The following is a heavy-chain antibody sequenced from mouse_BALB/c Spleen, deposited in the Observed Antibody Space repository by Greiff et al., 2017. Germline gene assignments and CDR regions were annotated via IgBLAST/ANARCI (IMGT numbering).Heavy chain of an antibody. CDR2: ISSGSSTI. J-gene: IGHJ2*01. CDR3: ARSGGNPLFDY. CDR1: GFTFSSFG. D-gene: IGHD2-1*01. V-gene: IGHV5-17*02. Sequence: EVHLVESGGGLVQPGGSRKLSCAASGFTFSSFGMHWVRQAPEKGLEWVAYISSGSSTIYYADTVKGRFTISRDNPKNTLFLQMTSLRSEDTAMYYCARSGGNPLFDYWGQGTTLTVSS.